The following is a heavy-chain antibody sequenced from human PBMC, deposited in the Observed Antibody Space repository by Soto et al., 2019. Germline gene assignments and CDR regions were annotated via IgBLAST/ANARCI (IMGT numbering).Heavy chain of an antibody. CDR2: IIPMFGTT. CDR3: ATGYYGMADNAEYFQY. J-gene: IGHJ1*01. V-gene: IGHV1-69*01. D-gene: IGHD3-3*01. Sequence: QVQLVQSGAEVKKPGSSVKVSCKASGGTFSSYAISWVRQAPGQGLEWMGGIIPMFGTTNYAQKFQGRVTNSADESTSTAYMELSSLRSEDTAVYYGATGYYGMADNAEYFQYWGQGTLVTVSS. CDR1: GGTFSSYA.